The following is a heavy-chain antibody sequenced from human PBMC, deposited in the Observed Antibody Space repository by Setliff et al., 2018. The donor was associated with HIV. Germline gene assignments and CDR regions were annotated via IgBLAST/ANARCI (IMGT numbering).Heavy chain of an antibody. CDR1: GGSMSSHY. J-gene: IGHJ6*03. Sequence: SETLSLTCTVSGGSMSSHYWSWIRQPPGKGLEWIGEIYHSGSTNYNSSLKSRVTISVDKSKNLFSLNLTSVTAADTAVYYCARGRPNWNYGTGYYYMDVWGKGTTVTVSS. V-gene: IGHV4-59*08. CDR3: ARGRPNWNYGTGYYYMDV. D-gene: IGHD1-7*01. CDR2: IYHSGST.